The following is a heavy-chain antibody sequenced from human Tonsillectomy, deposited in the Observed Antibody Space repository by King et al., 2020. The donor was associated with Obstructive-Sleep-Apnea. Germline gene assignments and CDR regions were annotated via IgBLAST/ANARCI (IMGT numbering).Heavy chain of an antibody. J-gene: IGHJ6*02. Sequence: QLVQSGAEVKKPGASVKVSCKASGYTFTSYGISWVRQAPGQGLEWMGWISAYNGNTNYAQKLQGRVTMTTDTSTSTAYMELRSLRSDDTAVYYCAKSATSYDILTDYPPYYYYGMDVWGQGTTVTVSS. V-gene: IGHV1-18*01. D-gene: IGHD3-9*01. CDR3: AKSATSYDILTDYPPYYYYGMDV. CDR2: ISAYNGNT. CDR1: GYTFTSYG.